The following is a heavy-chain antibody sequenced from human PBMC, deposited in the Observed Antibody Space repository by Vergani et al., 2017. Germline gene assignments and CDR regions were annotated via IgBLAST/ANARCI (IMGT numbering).Heavy chain of an antibody. J-gene: IGHJ4*02. V-gene: IGHV4-61*02. CDR3: ATIGYRRWGYYFDY. CDR2: IYTSGSP. Sequence: QVQLQESGPGLVKPSQTLSLTCTVSGGSISSGSYYWSWIRQPAGKGLEWIGRIYTSGSPNDNPSLKSRVTISKDTSKNQFSLKLSSVTAADTAVYYCATIGYRRWGYYFDYWGQGILVTVSS. D-gene: IGHD2-2*02. CDR1: GGSISSGSYY.